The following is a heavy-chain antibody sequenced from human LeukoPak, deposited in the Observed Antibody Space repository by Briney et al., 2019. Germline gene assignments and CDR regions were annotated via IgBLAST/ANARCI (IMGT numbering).Heavy chain of an antibody. D-gene: IGHD3-10*01. CDR2: ISGSGGTT. CDR1: GFTFSSYA. J-gene: IGHJ6*02. CDR3: AKGPYYYGSGSYSPNYYYAMDV. Sequence: GWSLRLSCAASGFTFSSYAMSWVRQAPGKGLEWVSAISGSGGTTYYADSVKGRFTISRDNSKNPLYMQMNSLRAADTAVYYCAKGPYYYGSGSYSPNYYYAMDVWGQGTTVTVSS. V-gene: IGHV3-23*01.